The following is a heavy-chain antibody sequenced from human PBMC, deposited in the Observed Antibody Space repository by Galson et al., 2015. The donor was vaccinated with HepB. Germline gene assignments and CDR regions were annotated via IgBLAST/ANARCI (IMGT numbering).Heavy chain of an antibody. D-gene: IGHD4-23*01. Sequence: SLRLSCAASGFTFSNAWMSWVRQAPGKGLEWVGRIKSKTDGGTTDYAAPVKGRFTISRDDSKNTLYLQMNSLKTEDTAVYYCTTDPRWGSHDYGGNRPGYYFDYWGQGTLVTVSS. J-gene: IGHJ4*02. V-gene: IGHV3-15*01. CDR2: IKSKTDGGTT. CDR3: TTDPRWGSHDYGGNRPGYYFDY. CDR1: GFTFSNAW.